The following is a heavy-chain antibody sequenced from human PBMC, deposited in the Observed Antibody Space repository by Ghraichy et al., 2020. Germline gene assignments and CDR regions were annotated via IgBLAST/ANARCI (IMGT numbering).Heavy chain of an antibody. CDR2: ISGSGVST. V-gene: IGHV3-23*01. D-gene: IGHD3-3*01. J-gene: IGHJ4*02. CDR3: SILPYYDFWGGYQLVY. CDR1: GFTFRSSA. Sequence: GGSLRLSCAASGFTFRSSAMSWVRQAPGKGLEWVSAISGSGVSTYYADSVKGRFTISRDNSKNTLYLQMNSLRAADTAVYYCSILPYYDFWGGYQLVYWGQGTMVNVSS.